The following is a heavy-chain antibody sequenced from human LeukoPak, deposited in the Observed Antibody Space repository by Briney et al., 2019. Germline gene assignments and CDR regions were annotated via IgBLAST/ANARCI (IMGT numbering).Heavy chain of an antibody. Sequence: GGSLRLSCEASGFTFGSYAMYWVRQAPGKGLEWVAGIFGSGGSAHYADSAKGRFTISRDNSKNTVYLQINSLRAEGTAVYYCGKTTTGYSSGQKPAWPVDYWGQGTLVTVSS. D-gene: IGHD6-19*01. CDR2: IFGSGGSA. CDR3: GKTTTGYSSGQKPAWPVDY. V-gene: IGHV3-23*01. J-gene: IGHJ4*02. CDR1: GFTFGSYA.